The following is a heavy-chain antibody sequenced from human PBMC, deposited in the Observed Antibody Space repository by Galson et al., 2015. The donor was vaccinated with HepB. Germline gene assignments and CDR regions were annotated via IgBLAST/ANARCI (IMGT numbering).Heavy chain of an antibody. CDR1: GFTFSSYA. CDR2: ISGSGGST. D-gene: IGHD6-6*01. CDR3: AKGMFGGHSSSADAFDI. V-gene: IGHV3-23*01. Sequence: SLRLSCAASGFTFSSYAMSWVRQAPGKGPEWVSAISGSGGSTYYADSVKGRFTISRDNSKNTLYLQMNSLRAEDTAVYYCAKGMFGGHSSSADAFDIWGQGTMVTVSS. J-gene: IGHJ3*02.